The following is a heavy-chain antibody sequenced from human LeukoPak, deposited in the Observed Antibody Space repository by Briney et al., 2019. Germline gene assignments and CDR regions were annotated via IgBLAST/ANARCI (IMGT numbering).Heavy chain of an antibody. J-gene: IGHJ1*01. V-gene: IGHV3-7*01. Sequence: GGSLRLSCAASGFTFSSYWMSWVRQAPGKGLEWVANIKQDGSEKYYVDSVKGRFTISRDNAKNTLYLQMNSLRAEDTAVYYCARGGASGSREYFQHWGQGTLVTVSS. D-gene: IGHD1-26*01. CDR2: IKQDGSEK. CDR1: GFTFSSYW. CDR3: ARGGASGSREYFQH.